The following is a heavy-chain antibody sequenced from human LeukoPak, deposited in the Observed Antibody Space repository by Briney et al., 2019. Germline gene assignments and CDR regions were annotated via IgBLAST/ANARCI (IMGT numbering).Heavy chain of an antibody. V-gene: IGHV3-30*04. D-gene: IGHD2-21*02. CDR2: ISYDGSNK. J-gene: IGHJ4*02. Sequence: PGGSLRLSCAASGFTFSSYAMHWVRQAPGKGLEWVAVISYDGSNKYYADSVKGRFTISRDNSKNTLYLQMNSLRAEDTTVYYCARESYCGGDCSDYWGQGTLVTVSS. CDR3: ARESYCGGDCSDY. CDR1: GFTFSSYA.